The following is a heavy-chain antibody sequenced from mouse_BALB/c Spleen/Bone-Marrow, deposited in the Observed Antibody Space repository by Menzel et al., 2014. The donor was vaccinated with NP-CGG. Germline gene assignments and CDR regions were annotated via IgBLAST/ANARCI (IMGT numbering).Heavy chain of an antibody. V-gene: IGHV1-52*01. J-gene: IGHJ1*02. CDR1: GYTFTNYW. CDR2: IDPYDSET. Sequence: QVQLQQSGAELVRPGASVKLSCKASGYTFTNYWMNWVKQRPEQGLEWIGRIDPYDSETHSNQKFKDKAILTVDKSSSTAYIQHSSLTSEDSAIYYCARWVTTVVDYFDVWGAGTTVTVSS. CDR3: ARWVTTVVDYFDV. D-gene: IGHD1-1*01.